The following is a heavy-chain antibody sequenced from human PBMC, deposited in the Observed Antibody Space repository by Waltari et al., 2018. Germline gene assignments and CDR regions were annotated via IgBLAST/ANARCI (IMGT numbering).Heavy chain of an antibody. CDR1: GYIFTNYA. CDR2: SNTRTGNP. J-gene: IGHJ4*02. CDR3: ARGIQLWGRGSWYFDN. Sequence: QVQLVQSGSELKKPGASVKVSCKASGYIFTNYAMNWVRQAPGQGLEWMGWSNTRTGNPTYAQGFRERFGLSLDTSVSTASLQISSLKAEDTAVYYCARGIQLWGRGSWYFDNWGQGTLVTVSS. V-gene: IGHV7-4-1*02. D-gene: IGHD3-16*01.